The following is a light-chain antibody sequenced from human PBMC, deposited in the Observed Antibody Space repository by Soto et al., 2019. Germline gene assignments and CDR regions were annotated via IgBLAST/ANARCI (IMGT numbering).Light chain of an antibody. CDR3: PQYDTFPRT. CDR2: DAS. V-gene: IGKV3-20*01. CDR1: QSLSGYY. Sequence: EIVLTQSPGTLSLSPGDRATLSCRASQSLSGYYLAWYQQKPGQAPRLLIYDASRRATDIPARFSGSGSGTDFALTISRLEPADFAVYFCPQYDTFPRTFGQGTKVEIQ. J-gene: IGKJ1*01.